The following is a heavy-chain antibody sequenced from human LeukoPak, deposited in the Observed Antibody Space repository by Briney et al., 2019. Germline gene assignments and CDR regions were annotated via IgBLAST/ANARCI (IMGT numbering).Heavy chain of an antibody. CDR1: GFTFSSYG. CDR2: ISSSGSST. V-gene: IGHV3-23*01. Sequence: GGSLRLSCATSGFTFSSYGISWVRQAPGKGLEWVSSISSSGSSTYYADSVKGRFTISRDKSKITLYLQMNSLTAEDTAIYYCARDSVKGDYWGQGTLVTVSS. J-gene: IGHJ4*02. CDR3: ARDSVKGDY.